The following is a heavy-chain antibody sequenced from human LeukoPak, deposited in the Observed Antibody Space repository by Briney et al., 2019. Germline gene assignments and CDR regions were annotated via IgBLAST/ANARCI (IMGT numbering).Heavy chain of an antibody. Sequence: SVKVSCKASGGTFSSYAISWVRQAPGQGLEWMGGIIPIFGTANYAQKFQGRVTITADKSTSTAYMELSSLRSEDTAVYYCARGLGGGSGYHTSDYWGQGTLVTVSS. CDR1: GGTFSSYA. D-gene: IGHD3-3*01. CDR3: ARGLGGGSGYHTSDY. CDR2: IIPIFGTA. V-gene: IGHV1-69*06. J-gene: IGHJ4*02.